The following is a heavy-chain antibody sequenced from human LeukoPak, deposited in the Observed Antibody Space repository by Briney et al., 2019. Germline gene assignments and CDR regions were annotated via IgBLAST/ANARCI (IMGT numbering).Heavy chain of an antibody. J-gene: IGHJ4*02. CDR2: INPNGGGT. D-gene: IGHD6-6*01. V-gene: IGHV1-2*02. Sequence: ASVKVSCKASGYTLTGYYMHWVRQAPGQGLEWMGWINPNGGGTNYAQKFQGRVTMTRDTSISTAYMELSRLRSDDTAVYYCERAVRIAARPGAVVYWGQGTLVTVSS. CDR1: GYTLTGYY. CDR3: ERAVRIAARPGAVVY.